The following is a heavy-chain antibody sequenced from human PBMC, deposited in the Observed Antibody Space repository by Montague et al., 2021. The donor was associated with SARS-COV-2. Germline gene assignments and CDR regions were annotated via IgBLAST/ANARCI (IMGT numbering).Heavy chain of an antibody. CDR3: AREFRTYGYGGQYWYFDL. Sequence: SETLSLTCAVYGGSFSGYYWSWIRQPPGKGPEWIGEIYHSGSTNYNPSLKSRVTISIDKSKNQFSLKLSSVTAADTAVYYCAREFRTYGYGGQYWYFDLWGRGTLVTVSS. CDR2: IYHSGST. J-gene: IGHJ2*01. D-gene: IGHD3-10*01. V-gene: IGHV4-34*01. CDR1: GGSFSGYY.